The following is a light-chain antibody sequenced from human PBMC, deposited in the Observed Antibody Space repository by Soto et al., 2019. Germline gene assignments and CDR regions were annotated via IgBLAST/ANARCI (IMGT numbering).Light chain of an antibody. CDR2: KAS. CDR1: QSISSW. J-gene: IGKJ1*01. V-gene: IGKV1-5*03. CDR3: QQYNSDLWT. Sequence: DIQMTQSPSTLSASVGDRVTITCRASQSISSWLAWYQQKAGKAPKLLIYKASSLESGVPSRFIGSGSGTEFTLTISSLQPDDFATYYCQQYNSDLWTFGQGTKVEIK.